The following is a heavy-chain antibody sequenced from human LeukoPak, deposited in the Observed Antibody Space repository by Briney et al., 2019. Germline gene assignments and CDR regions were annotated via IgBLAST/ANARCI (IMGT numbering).Heavy chain of an antibody. J-gene: IGHJ5*02. CDR1: GGSISSSSYY. CDR3: ARQHPSSGWYWGVNWFDP. V-gene: IGHV4-39*01. D-gene: IGHD6-19*01. Sequence: ASETLSLTCTVSGGSISSSSYYWGWIRQPPGKGLEWIGSIYYSGSTYYNPSLKSRVTISVDTSKNQFSLKLSSVTAADTAVYYFARQHPSSGWYWGVNWFDPWGQGTLVTVSS. CDR2: IYYSGST.